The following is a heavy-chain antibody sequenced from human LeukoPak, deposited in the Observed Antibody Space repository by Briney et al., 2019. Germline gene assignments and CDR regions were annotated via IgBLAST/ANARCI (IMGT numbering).Heavy chain of an antibody. D-gene: IGHD5-18*01. CDR1: GGSISSYE. CDR3: ARDRGYSYLNWFDP. J-gene: IGHJ5*02. V-gene: IGHV4-59*01. CDR2: IYYSGST. Sequence: SETLAPTCTVSGGSISSYEWSWIRQPPGKGLEGIGYIYYSGSTNYNPSLKSRITISVATSKNQFSLKLSAVTAADTAVYYCARDRGYSYLNWFDPWGQGTLVTVSS.